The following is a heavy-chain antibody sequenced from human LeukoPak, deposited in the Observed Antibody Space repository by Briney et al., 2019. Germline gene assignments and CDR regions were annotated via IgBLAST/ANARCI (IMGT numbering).Heavy chain of an antibody. J-gene: IGHJ6*02. CDR1: GFTFGNYW. CDR3: AGCGSGSFPFYYYYGMDV. CDR2: IKQDGSEK. V-gene: IGHV3-7*01. Sequence: GGSLRLSCAASGFTFGNYWMSWVRQAPGKGLEWVANIKQDGSEKYYVDSVKGRFTISRDNAQTSLYLQMNGLRAEDTAVYYCAGCGSGSFPFYYYYGMDVWGQGTTVIVSS. D-gene: IGHD3-10*01.